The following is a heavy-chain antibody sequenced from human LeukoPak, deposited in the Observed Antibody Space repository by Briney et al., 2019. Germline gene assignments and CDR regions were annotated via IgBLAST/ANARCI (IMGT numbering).Heavy chain of an antibody. CDR1: GFTLKSYW. CDR2: INNAGSST. V-gene: IGHV3-74*01. Sequence: GGSLRLLCVASGFTLKSYWAHWVRQVPGKGLVWVSRINNAGSSTNYADSVKGRFTICRDNAKNTLYLQMSSLRAEDTAVYFCARAYGMDLWGQGTPVTVSS. CDR3: ARAYGMDL. J-gene: IGHJ6*02.